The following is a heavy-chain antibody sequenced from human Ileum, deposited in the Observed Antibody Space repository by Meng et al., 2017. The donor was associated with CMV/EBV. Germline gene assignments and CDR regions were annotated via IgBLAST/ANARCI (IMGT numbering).Heavy chain of an antibody. D-gene: IGHD5-24*01. J-gene: IGHJ4*02. CDR3: ARGPWRQLGEGFDY. Sequence: VYGGSFSGNYWSWIRQPPDKGLEWIGEINQSGSTTYNPSLKSRVTISVDTSKNQFSLNLISVTAADTAVYYCARGPWRQLGEGFDYWGQGTLVTVSS. CDR1: GGSFSGNY. V-gene: IGHV4-34*01. CDR2: INQSGST.